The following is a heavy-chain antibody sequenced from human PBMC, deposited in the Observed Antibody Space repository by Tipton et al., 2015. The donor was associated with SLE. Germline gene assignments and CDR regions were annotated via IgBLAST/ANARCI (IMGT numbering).Heavy chain of an antibody. Sequence: TLSLTCSVSGYSISSGYYWGWIRQPPGKGLEWIGSIYHSGSTYYNPSLKSRVTISVDTSKNQFSLKLSSVTAADTAVYYCARMGALLGVIVVVPAAIGYFQHWGQGTLVTVSS. V-gene: IGHV4-38-2*01. CDR3: ARMGALLGVIVVVPAAIGYFQH. CDR1: GYSISSGYY. CDR2: IYHSGST. J-gene: IGHJ1*01. D-gene: IGHD2-2*02.